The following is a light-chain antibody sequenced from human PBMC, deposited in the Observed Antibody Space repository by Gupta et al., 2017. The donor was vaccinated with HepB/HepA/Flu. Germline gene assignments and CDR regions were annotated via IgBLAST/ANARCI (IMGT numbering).Light chain of an antibody. Sequence: EIVMTQSPATLSVSPGERAVISCRASQRISSNLVWYQQKPGQAPRLLIYDASSRASGIPARFSGSGSGTEFTLTISSLQSEDFAVFYCQQYNDWPRTFGQGTKVEVK. CDR2: DAS. J-gene: IGKJ1*01. V-gene: IGKV3-15*01. CDR1: QRISSN. CDR3: QQYNDWPRT.